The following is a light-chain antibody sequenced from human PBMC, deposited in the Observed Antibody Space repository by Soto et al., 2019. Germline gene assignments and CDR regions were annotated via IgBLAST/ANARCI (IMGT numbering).Light chain of an antibody. CDR2: EGT. CDR1: SSDVGSYNL. J-gene: IGLJ1*01. V-gene: IGLV2-23*01. CDR3: CSYAGGSTYV. Sequence: HSALTQPASVSGSPGQSIAISCTGTSSDVGSYNLVSWYQHHPGKAPKFMIYEGTKRPSGVSSRFSGSKSGNTASLTISGLQAEDEAYYYCCSYAGGSTYVFGTGTKVTFL.